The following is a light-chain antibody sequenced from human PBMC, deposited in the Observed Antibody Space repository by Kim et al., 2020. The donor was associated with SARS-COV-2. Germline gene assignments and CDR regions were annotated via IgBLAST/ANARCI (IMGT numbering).Light chain of an antibody. CDR3: QRQDNLPLA. J-gene: IGKJ4*01. V-gene: IGKV1-33*01. Sequence: AAVRDSVTITHHASQDISNYLNSYQQKTGKAPKLLIYDAAHLETGVTSRFSGSWLGTHLTLTITNLQPEDVGTHHCQRQDNLPLAFGGGTKVDIK. CDR1: QDISNY. CDR2: DAA.